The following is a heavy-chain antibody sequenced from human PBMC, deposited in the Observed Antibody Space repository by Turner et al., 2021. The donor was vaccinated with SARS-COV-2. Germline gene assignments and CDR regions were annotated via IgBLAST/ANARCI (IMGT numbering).Heavy chain of an antibody. Sequence: VQLVESGGGVVQTERSLRLSCAASGFPFRSYRMNWVRQAPGKGLEWISSISSSSSYIYYADSLKGRFTISRDNAKNSLYLQMNSLRAEDTAVYYCARDHRPVVVPAAKRAGSYYYGMDVWGQGTTVTVSS. CDR1: GFPFRSYR. CDR2: ISSSSSYI. V-gene: IGHV3-21*01. J-gene: IGHJ6*02. CDR3: ARDHRPVVVPAAKRAGSYYYGMDV. D-gene: IGHD2-2*01.